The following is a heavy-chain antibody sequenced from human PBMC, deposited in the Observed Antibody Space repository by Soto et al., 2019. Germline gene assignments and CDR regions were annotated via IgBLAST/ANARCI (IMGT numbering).Heavy chain of an antibody. CDR3: ARDLYSYYYGSGSDFDY. CDR2: IKQDGSEK. Sequence: GGSLRLSCAASGFTFSSYWISWVRQAPGKGLEWVANIKQDGSEKYYVDSVKGRFTISRDNAKNSLYLQMNSLRAEDTAVYYCARDLYSYYYGSGSDFDYWGQGTLVTVSS. V-gene: IGHV3-7*01. J-gene: IGHJ4*02. D-gene: IGHD3-10*01. CDR1: GFTFSSYW.